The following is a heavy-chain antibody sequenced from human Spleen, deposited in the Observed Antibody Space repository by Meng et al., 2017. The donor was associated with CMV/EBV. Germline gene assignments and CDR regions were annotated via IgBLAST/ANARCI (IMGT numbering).Heavy chain of an antibody. Sequence: ASVKVSCKASGYTFTSYGISWVRQAPGQGLEWMGWITAYNGHTEYAQKLQGRVTMTTDLSTSTAYMELRSLRSDDTAVYYCARDCGRYCSLDVWGQGTTVTVSS. D-gene: IGHD2-15*01. V-gene: IGHV1-18*01. CDR1: GYTFTSYG. J-gene: IGHJ6*02. CDR3: ARDCGRYCSLDV. CDR2: ITAYNGHT.